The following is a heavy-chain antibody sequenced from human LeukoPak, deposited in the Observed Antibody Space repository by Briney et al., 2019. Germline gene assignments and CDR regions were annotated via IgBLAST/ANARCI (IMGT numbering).Heavy chain of an antibody. CDR2: IYYSGST. D-gene: IGHD5-18*01. CDR3: ARMAFGGYRYGYGYYFDY. Sequence: SETLSLTCTVSGGSISSYYRSWIRQPPGKGLEWIGYIYYSGSTKYNPSLKSRVTISVDTSKNQFSLKLSSVTAADTAVYYCARMAFGGYRYGYGYYFDYWGQGTLVTVSS. V-gene: IGHV4-59*08. J-gene: IGHJ4*02. CDR1: GGSISSYY.